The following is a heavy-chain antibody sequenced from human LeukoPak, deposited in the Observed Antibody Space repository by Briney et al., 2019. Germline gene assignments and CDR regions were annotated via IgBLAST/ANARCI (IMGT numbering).Heavy chain of an antibody. CDR1: GFTFSSYV. Sequence: GGSLRLSCAGSGFTFSSYVMIWVRQAPGKGLEWVSAMSGTGGRTYYADSVKGRFTISRDNSKNTLYLQMNSLRAEDTAVYYCARGSVRTDAFDIWGQGTMVTVSS. V-gene: IGHV3-23*01. CDR2: MSGTGGRT. CDR3: ARGSVRTDAFDI. J-gene: IGHJ3*02.